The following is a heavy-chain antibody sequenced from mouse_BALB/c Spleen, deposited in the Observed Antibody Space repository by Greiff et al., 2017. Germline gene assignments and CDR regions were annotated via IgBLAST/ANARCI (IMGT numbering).Heavy chain of an antibody. D-gene: IGHD3-1*01. V-gene: IGHV14-3*02. CDR2: IDPANGNT. J-gene: IGHJ1*01. CDR1: GFNIKDTY. CDR3: ARSGSWYFDV. Sequence: EVQGVESGAELVKPGASVELSCTASGFNIKDTYMHWVKQRPEQGLEWIGRIDPANGNTKYDPKFQGKATITADTSSNTAYLQLSSLTSEDTAVYYCARSGSWYFDVWGAGTTVTVSS.